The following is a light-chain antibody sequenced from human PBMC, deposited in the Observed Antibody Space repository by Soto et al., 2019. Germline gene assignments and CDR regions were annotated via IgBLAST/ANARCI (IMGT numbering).Light chain of an antibody. CDR1: QSVHSN. CDR3: KQYNNWPWT. J-gene: IGKJ1*01. V-gene: IGKV3-15*01. CDR2: GAS. Sequence: IVMTQSPATLSVSPWERATLSCRASQSVHSNLAWYLQKPGQAPRLLIYGASARATGIPERFRGSGSGTEFTLTISSLRSEDFAVYYCKQYNNWPWTFGQGTKVDIK.